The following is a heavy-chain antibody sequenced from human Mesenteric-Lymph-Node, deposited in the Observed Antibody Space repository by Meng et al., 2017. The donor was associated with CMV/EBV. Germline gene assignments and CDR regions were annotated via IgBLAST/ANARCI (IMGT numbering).Heavy chain of an antibody. CDR1: SVSSSTSY. D-gene: IGHD6-19*01. CDR3: ARHRDSNGWYRSYFDY. CDR2: IYHSGTT. J-gene: IGHJ4*02. V-gene: IGHV4-39*01. Sequence: SVSSSTSYWGWIRQPAGKGLEWIGSIYHSGTTYYNPSLKSRVTISVDTSKNQFSLKLGSVTAADTAVYYCARHRDSNGWYRSYFDYWGQGTLVTVSS.